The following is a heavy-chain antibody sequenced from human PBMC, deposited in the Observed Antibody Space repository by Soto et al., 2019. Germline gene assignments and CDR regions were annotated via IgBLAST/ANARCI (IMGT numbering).Heavy chain of an antibody. D-gene: IGHD6-19*01. CDR3: ARGPTWAGTVDY. CDR1: GYTFTSYD. Sequence: QVQLVQSGAEVKKPGASVKVSCKASGYTFTSYDINWVRQATGQGLEWMGWMNPNSGNTGYAQKFQGRVTMTRNTSLSTTYMELSSLRSEETAVYYCARGPTWAGTVDYWGQGTGVTVSS. J-gene: IGHJ4*02. CDR2: MNPNSGNT. V-gene: IGHV1-8*01.